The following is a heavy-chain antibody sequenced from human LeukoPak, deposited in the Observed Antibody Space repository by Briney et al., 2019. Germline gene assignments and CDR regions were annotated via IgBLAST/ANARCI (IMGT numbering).Heavy chain of an antibody. CDR1: GYTFTNYA. D-gene: IGHD5-24*01. CDR3: ARTASDGYNYYFDY. CDR2: INTNTGNP. V-gene: IGHV7-4-1*02. J-gene: IGHJ4*02. Sequence: ASVKVSCKASGYTFTNYAMNWVRQAPGQGLEWMGWINTNTGNPTYAQGFTGRFVFSLDTSVSTAYLQISSLKAEDTAVYYCARTASDGYNYYFDYWGQGTLVTVSS.